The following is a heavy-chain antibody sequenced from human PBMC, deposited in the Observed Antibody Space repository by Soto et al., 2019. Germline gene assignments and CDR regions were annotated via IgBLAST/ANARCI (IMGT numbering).Heavy chain of an antibody. D-gene: IGHD6-13*01. CDR1: GVSIASTTYY. V-gene: IGHV4-39*01. CDR2: IYYSGGT. J-gene: IGHJ4*02. CDR3: SRLDTLYSSSWSVPY. Sequence: SETLSLTCNVSGVSIASTTYYWGWIRQPPGKGLEWIGIIYYSGGTYYNPSLKSRVTISVDRSKNQFSLKLNSVTAADTAVFYCSRLDTLYSSSWSVPYWGQGTLVTAPQ.